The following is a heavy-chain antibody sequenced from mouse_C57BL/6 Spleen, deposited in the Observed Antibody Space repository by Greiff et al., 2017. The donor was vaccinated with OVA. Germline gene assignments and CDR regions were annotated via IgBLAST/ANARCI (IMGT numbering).Heavy chain of an antibody. D-gene: IGHD1-1*01. CDR3: ARETSGSSRYFDV. CDR2: ISDGGSYT. CDR1: GFTFSSYA. V-gene: IGHV5-4*01. J-gene: IGHJ1*03. Sequence: EVKLMESGGGLVKPGGSLKLSCAASGFTFSSYAMSWVRQTPEKRLEWVATISDGGSYTYYPDNVKGRFTISRDNAKNNLYLQMSHLKSEDTAMYYCARETSGSSRYFDVWGTGTTVTVSS.